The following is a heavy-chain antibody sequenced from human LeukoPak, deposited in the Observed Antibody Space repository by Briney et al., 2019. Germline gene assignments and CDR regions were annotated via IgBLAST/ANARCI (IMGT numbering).Heavy chain of an antibody. CDR3: AKVNYGEMEVGFDP. Sequence: PGVSLRLSCAASGFTFSSYGMHWVRQAPGKGLEWVAFIRYDGSNKYYADSVKGRFTISRDNSKNTLYLQMNSLRAEDTAVYYCAKVNYGEMEVGFDPWGQGTLVTVSS. J-gene: IGHJ5*02. V-gene: IGHV3-30*02. CDR1: GFTFSSYG. CDR2: IRYDGSNK. D-gene: IGHD4-17*01.